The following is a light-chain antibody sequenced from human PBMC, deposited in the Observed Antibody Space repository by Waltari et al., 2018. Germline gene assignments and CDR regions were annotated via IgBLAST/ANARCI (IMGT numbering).Light chain of an antibody. CDR3: LQDYNFPWT. V-gene: IGKV1-6*01. J-gene: IGKJ1*01. CDR2: AAS. Sequence: AIQMTQSPSSLSASVGDRVTITCRASQGIRNDLGWYQQKPGRAPKLLIYAASSLQSGVPSRFSGSGSGTDFTLTISSLQPEDFAAYYCLQDYNFPWTFGQGTKVEIK. CDR1: QGIRND.